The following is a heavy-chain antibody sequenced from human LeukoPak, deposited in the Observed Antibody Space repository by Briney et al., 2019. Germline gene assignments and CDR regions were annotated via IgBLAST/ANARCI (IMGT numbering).Heavy chain of an antibody. Sequence: ASVKVSCKASGGTFSSYAISWVRQAPGQGLEWMGGIIPIFGTANYAQKFQGRVTITADKSTSTAYMELSSLRSEDTAVYYCARRDRGMVRGVIRRYYYYYMDVWGKGTTVTVSS. J-gene: IGHJ6*03. CDR2: IIPIFGTA. CDR3: ARRDRGMVRGVIRRYYYYYMDV. V-gene: IGHV1-69*06. CDR1: GGTFSSYA. D-gene: IGHD3-10*01.